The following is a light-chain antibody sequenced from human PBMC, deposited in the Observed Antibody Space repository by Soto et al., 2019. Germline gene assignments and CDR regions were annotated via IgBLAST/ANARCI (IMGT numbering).Light chain of an antibody. CDR3: LQHNSYPPT. CDR1: QGIGSA. CDR2: AAS. Sequence: DIQMTQSPSSLSASVGDRVTITCRASQGIGSALGWYQQKPRKAPKRLIYAASSLQSGVPSRFSGSGSGTEFTLTISSLQPEDFATYYCLQHNSYPPTFGGATKVEIK. J-gene: IGKJ4*01. V-gene: IGKV1-17*01.